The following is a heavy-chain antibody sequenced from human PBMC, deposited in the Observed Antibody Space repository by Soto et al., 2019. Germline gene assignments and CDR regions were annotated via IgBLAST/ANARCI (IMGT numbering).Heavy chain of an antibody. CDR3: ARVGVEMATTSGMDV. V-gene: IGHV3-53*02. Sequence: EVQLVETGGGLIQPGGSLRLSCAASGFTVSSNYMSGVRQAQGTVLEWVSVIYSGGSTYYADSVKGRFTISRDNSKNTLYMQMSSLRAEDTAVYYCARVGVEMATTSGMDVWGQGTTVTVSS. CDR2: IYSGGST. J-gene: IGHJ6*02. CDR1: GFTVSSNY. D-gene: IGHD3-3*01.